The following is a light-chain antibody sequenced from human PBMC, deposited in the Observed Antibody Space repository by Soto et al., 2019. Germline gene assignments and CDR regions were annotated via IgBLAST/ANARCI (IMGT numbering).Light chain of an antibody. J-gene: IGKJ2*01. V-gene: IGKV1-5*03. CDR3: QEYISYSYT. CDR2: KAS. CDR1: QTIDIY. Sequence: DIQMTQYPSTLSASVGDRVTITCRASQTIDIYLAWYQQKPGKAPKLLIYKASNLETGVPSRFSGSGSGTEFTLIISSLQPDDFATYYCQEYISYSYTFGQGTKLEI.